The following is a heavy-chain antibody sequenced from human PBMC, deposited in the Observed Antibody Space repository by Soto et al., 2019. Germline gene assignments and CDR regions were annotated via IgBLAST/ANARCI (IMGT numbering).Heavy chain of an antibody. Sequence: ASVKVSCKASGYGFTAYDINWVRQAAGQGLEWMGWMNPINGATGSAQRFQGRVSMTRNTATGTAYLDLTSLRSDDTAVYYCAKNGDFWSWGMDVWGQGTTVTVSS. CDR1: GYGFTAYD. CDR3: AKNGDFWSWGMDV. CDR2: MNPINGAT. D-gene: IGHD3-3*01. J-gene: IGHJ6*02. V-gene: IGHV1-8*02.